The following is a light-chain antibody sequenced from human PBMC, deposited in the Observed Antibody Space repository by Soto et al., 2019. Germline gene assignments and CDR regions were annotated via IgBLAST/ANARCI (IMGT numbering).Light chain of an antibody. CDR1: SSNIGSNY. J-gene: IGLJ7*01. CDR3: AAWDDSLSGAV. CDR2: RNN. Sequence: QTVVTQPPSASGTPGQRVTISCSGSSSNIGSNYVYWYQQLPGTAPKLLIYRNNQRPSGVPDRFSGSKSGTSASLAISGLRSEDEADYYCAAWDDSLSGAVFGGGTQPTVL. V-gene: IGLV1-47*01.